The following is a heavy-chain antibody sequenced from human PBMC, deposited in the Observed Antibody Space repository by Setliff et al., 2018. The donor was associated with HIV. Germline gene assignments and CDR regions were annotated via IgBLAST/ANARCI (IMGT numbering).Heavy chain of an antibody. Sequence: GGSLRLSCIASGFTFSDYWMTWVRQAPGKGLEWVANIKDDGSDKNYVGSVEGRFTISRDNTKNSLYLQMNSVRTDDTAVYYCARATKTPYSSSWSIPGAFDIWGQGTMVTVSS. CDR2: IKDDGSDK. V-gene: IGHV3-7*03. J-gene: IGHJ3*02. CDR3: ARATKTPYSSSWSIPGAFDI. CDR1: GFTFSDYW. D-gene: IGHD6-13*01.